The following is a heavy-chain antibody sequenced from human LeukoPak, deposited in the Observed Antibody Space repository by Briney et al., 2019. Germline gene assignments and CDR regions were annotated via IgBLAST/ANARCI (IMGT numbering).Heavy chain of an antibody. V-gene: IGHV3-23*01. CDR3: AKIGVSGYNSGDYFDY. Sequence: GGSLRLSCAASGFTFSSYAMSWVRQAPGKGLERVSVFSDSAGTTFYADSVKGRFTISRDNSKNTLYLQMNSLRAEDTAIYYCAKIGVSGYNSGDYFDYWGQGTLVTVSS. CDR1: GFTFSSYA. J-gene: IGHJ4*02. D-gene: IGHD6-19*01. CDR2: FSDSAGTT.